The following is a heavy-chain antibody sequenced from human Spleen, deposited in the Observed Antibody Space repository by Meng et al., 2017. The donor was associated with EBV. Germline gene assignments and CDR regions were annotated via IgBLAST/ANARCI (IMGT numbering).Heavy chain of an antibody. Sequence: YSGAELKKPGLSVKCVCRTTAGTFIRDAVSLVRQAPQQGLEWMGGLIPMVGAPHYAQKFQSRVTIIADESTSTHSMELNSLRSEDTAMYYCASESGRGFTPDYWGQGTLVTVSS. CDR2: LIPMVGAP. CDR1: AGTFIRDA. CDR3: ASESGRGFTPDY. V-gene: IGHV1-69*01. J-gene: IGHJ4*02. D-gene: IGHD3-10*01.